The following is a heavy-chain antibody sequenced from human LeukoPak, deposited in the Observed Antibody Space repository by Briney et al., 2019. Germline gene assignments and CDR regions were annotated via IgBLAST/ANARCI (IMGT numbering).Heavy chain of an antibody. CDR2: IYSSGST. CDR1: GGSINYYY. J-gene: IGHJ5*02. CDR3: ARGLRFGLGFDP. Sequence: PSETLSLTCTVSGGSINYYYWTWIRQPAGKGLEWIGRIYSSGSTNYNPSLKSRVIMSVDTSKNQFSLKLSSVTAADTAVYYCARGLRFGLGFDPWGQGTLVTVSS. V-gene: IGHV4-4*07. D-gene: IGHD3-10*01.